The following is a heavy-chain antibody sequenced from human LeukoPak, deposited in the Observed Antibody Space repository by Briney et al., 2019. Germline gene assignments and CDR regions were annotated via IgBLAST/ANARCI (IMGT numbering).Heavy chain of an antibody. D-gene: IGHD3-3*01. Sequence: GGSLRLPCGASGFTFSSYSMNWVRQAPGKGLEWVSSISSSSSHIYYADSVKGRFNISRDNAKNSLYLQMNSLRAEDTAVYYCARVQYYDFWSGYYSLRSFDYWGQGTLVTVSS. CDR2: ISSSSSHI. CDR1: GFTFSSYS. CDR3: ARVQYYDFWSGYYSLRSFDY. J-gene: IGHJ4*02. V-gene: IGHV3-21*01.